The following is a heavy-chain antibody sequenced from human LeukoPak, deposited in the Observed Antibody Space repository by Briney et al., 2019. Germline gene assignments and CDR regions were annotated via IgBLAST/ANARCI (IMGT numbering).Heavy chain of an antibody. J-gene: IGHJ4*02. CDR2: IDHTGIT. V-gene: IGHV4-59*01. Sequence: SETLSLTCTVSDDSITIYYWSWIRQPPGKGLEWIGYIDHTGITNYNPSLNSRVTISRDTSKNHFSLELSSATAADTAVYYCASRPPDTAMVTDDYWGQGTLVTVSS. CDR3: ASRPPDTAMVTDDY. CDR1: DDSITIYY. D-gene: IGHD5-18*01.